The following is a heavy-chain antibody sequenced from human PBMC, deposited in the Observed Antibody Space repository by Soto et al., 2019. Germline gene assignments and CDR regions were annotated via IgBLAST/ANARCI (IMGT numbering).Heavy chain of an antibody. J-gene: IGHJ4*02. CDR1: GYTLNEVA. CDR3: TTYHGDYNFDY. V-gene: IGHV1-24*01. CDR2: FDPDEAET. Sequence: QVQLVQSGAEVKKPGASVKVSCKVSGYTLNEVAMHWVRQAPGKGLEWLGGFDPDEAETIYAQHFQGRVTMTEDTSTDTVYMELSSLRSEDTALYFCTTYHGDYNFDYWGQGTLVTVPS. D-gene: IGHD4-17*01.